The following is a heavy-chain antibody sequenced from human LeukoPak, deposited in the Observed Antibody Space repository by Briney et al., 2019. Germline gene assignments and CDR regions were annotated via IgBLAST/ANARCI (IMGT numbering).Heavy chain of an antibody. D-gene: IGHD1-26*01. Sequence: GGSLRLSCAASGFTVSSNYMSWVRQAPGKGLEWVSVIYSGGSTYYADSVKGRFTISRDNSKNTLYLQMNSLRAEDTAVYYCARVGLDSGSYSNGGGPNFDYWGQGTLVTVSS. CDR3: ARVGLDSGSYSNGGGPNFDY. CDR2: IYSGGST. V-gene: IGHV3-53*01. J-gene: IGHJ4*02. CDR1: GFTVSSNY.